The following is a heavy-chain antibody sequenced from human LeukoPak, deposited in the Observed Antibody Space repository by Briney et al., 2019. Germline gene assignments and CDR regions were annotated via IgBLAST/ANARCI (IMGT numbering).Heavy chain of an antibody. CDR2: IYGSGRDT. Sequence: GGSLRLSCAASGFTFSNSAMSWVRQAPGKGLEWVAGIYGSGRDTYYADSVKGRFTVSRDNSKNTLFLQMNSLRAEDTAVYYCAKDGGLWVSAHWGDSWGRGTLVTVSS. CDR3: AKDGGLWVSAHWGDS. D-gene: IGHD7-27*01. V-gene: IGHV3-23*01. CDR1: GFTFSNSA. J-gene: IGHJ4*02.